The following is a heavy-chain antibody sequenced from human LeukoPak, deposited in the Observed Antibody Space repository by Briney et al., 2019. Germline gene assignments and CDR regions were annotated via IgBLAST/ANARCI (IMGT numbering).Heavy chain of an antibody. Sequence: PGGSLRLSCAASGFTFSDYYMSWIRQAPGKGLEWVSYISSSGSTIYYADSVKGRFTISRDNSKNTLYLQMNTLRAEDTAVYYCAKAAVPGSKYYFDYWGQGTLVTVSS. V-gene: IGHV3-11*01. CDR3: AKAAVPGSKYYFDY. D-gene: IGHD3-10*01. CDR2: ISSSGSTI. CDR1: GFTFSDYY. J-gene: IGHJ4*01.